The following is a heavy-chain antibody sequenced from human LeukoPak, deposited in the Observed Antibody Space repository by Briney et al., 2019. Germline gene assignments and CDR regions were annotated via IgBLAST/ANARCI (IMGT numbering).Heavy chain of an antibody. D-gene: IGHD3-22*01. Sequence: AGGSLRLSCAASGFTVSSNYMSWVRQAPGKGLEWVSVIYSGGSTYYADSVKGRFTISRDNSKNTLYLQMNSLRAEDTAVYYCARLGEHYYDSSGYYPEYFQHWGQGTLVTVSS. CDR2: IYSGGST. CDR3: ARLGEHYYDSSGYYPEYFQH. J-gene: IGHJ1*01. CDR1: GFTVSSNY. V-gene: IGHV3-53*01.